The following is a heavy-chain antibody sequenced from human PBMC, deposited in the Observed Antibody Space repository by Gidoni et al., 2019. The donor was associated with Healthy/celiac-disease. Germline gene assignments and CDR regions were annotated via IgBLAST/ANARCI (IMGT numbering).Heavy chain of an antibody. V-gene: IGHV1-18*01. CDR1: GYTFTSYG. J-gene: IGHJ5*02. CDR3: ARRTSDYGARGLFDP. Sequence: QVQLVQSGAEVKKPGASVKVSCKASGYTFTSYGIRGVRQAPGQGLEWMGWFSAYNGNTNYAKKRQGRVTMTTDTSTSTAYMELRSLRSDDTAVYYCARRTSDYGARGLFDPWGQGTLVTVSS. CDR2: FSAYNGNT. D-gene: IGHD3-10*01.